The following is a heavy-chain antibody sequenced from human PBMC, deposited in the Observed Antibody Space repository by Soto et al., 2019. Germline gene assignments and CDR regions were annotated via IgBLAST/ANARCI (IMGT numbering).Heavy chain of an antibody. CDR1: GCSISSYY. CDR3: ARLDYSGYGPQFDY. D-gene: IGHD5-12*01. V-gene: IGHV4-59*01. CDR2: IYYSGST. J-gene: IGHJ4*02. Sequence: SETLSLTCTVSGCSISSYYWSWIRQPPGKGLEWIGYIYYSGSTNYNPSLKSRVTISVDTSKNQFSLKLSSVTAADTAVYYCARLDYSGYGPQFDYWGQGTLVTVSS.